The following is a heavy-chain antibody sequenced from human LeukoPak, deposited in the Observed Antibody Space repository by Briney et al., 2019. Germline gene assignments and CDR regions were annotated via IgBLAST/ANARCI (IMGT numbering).Heavy chain of an antibody. CDR1: GGSISSGSYY. J-gene: IGHJ6*03. CDR3: ARTPSITMIVVVRDYYYYMDV. Sequence: SQTLSLTCTVSGGSISSGSYYWSWIRQPAGKGLEWIGRIYTSGSTNYNPSLKSRVTISVDTSKNHFSLKLSSVTAADTAVYYCARTPSITMIVVVRDYYYYMDVWGKGTTVTVSS. V-gene: IGHV4-61*02. CDR2: IYTSGST. D-gene: IGHD3-22*01.